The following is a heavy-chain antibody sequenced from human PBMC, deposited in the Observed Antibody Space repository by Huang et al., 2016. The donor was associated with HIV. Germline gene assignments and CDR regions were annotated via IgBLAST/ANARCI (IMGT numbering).Heavy chain of an antibody. Sequence: EVQLVQSGAVVKKPGESLKISCKGSGYNFMNYWIGWVRQMPGKGLEWIGIIYPGDSDIRYRPSFQGQVTISADKFISTAYLHLSSLKTSDTAIYYCARRESSPSAFDSWGQGTRVTVSS. CDR3: ARRESSPSAFDS. D-gene: IGHD2-2*01. V-gene: IGHV5-51*01. CDR1: GYNFMNYW. CDR2: IYPGDSDI. J-gene: IGHJ4*02.